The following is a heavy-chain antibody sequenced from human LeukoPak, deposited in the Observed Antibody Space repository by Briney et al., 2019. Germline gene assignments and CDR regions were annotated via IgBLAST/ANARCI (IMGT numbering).Heavy chain of an antibody. Sequence: GGSLRLSCAASGFTVSYNYMSWVRQAPGKGLEWVSVIYSGGTTYYADSVKGRFTISRDNSKNTLYLQMNSLRAEDTAVYYCARGGKYSYGEISYWGQGTLVTVSS. CDR2: IYSGGTT. CDR3: ARGGKYSYGEISY. CDR1: GFTVSYNY. D-gene: IGHD5-18*01. V-gene: IGHV3-53*01. J-gene: IGHJ4*02.